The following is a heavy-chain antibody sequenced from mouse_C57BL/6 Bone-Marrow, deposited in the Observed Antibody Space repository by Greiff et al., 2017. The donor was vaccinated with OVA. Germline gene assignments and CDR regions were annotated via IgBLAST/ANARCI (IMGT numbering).Heavy chain of an antibody. CDR2: IDPSDSYT. Sequence: QVQLQQPGAELVKPGASVKLSCKASGYTFTSYWMQWVKQRPGQGLEWIGEIDPSDSYTNYNQKFKGKATLTVDTSSSTAYMQLSSPTSEDSAVYYCALYPDYWGQGTSVTVSS. V-gene: IGHV1-50*01. J-gene: IGHJ4*01. D-gene: IGHD2-12*01. CDR3: ALYPDY. CDR1: GYTFTSYW.